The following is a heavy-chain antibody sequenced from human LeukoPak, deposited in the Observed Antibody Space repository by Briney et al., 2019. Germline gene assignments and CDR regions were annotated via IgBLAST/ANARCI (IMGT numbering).Heavy chain of an antibody. CDR2: ISSSSSYI. CDR1: GFTFSSYS. V-gene: IGHV3-21*01. D-gene: IGHD6-13*01. CDR3: ARDRRVAAAGIGY. J-gene: IGHJ4*02. Sequence: GGSLRLSCAASGFTFSSYSMNWVRQAPGKGLEWVSSISSSSSYIYYADSVKGRFTISRDNAKNSPYLQMNSLRAEDTAVYYCARDRRVAAAGIGYWGQGTLVTVSS.